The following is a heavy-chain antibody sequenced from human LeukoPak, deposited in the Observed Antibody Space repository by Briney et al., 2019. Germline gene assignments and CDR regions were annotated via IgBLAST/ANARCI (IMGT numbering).Heavy chain of an antibody. CDR2: ITPDSGAT. CDR1: GYTFTAYF. Sequence: ASVKVSCKSSGYTFTAYFLHWLRQAPGQGLEWMGWITPDSGATKYAQKFQGRVTMTRDTSITTAYMELSRLRPDDTAVYYCARFYNGNQDFDYWGQGTLVTVPS. D-gene: IGHD2-8*01. CDR3: ARFYNGNQDFDY. V-gene: IGHV1-2*02. J-gene: IGHJ4*02.